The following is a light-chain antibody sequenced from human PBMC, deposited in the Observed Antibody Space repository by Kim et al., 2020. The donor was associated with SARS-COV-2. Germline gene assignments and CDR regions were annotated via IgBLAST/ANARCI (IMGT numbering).Light chain of an antibody. V-gene: IGLV1-44*01. J-gene: IGLJ2*01. Sequence: QSVLTQPPSASGTPGQRVTISCSGSSSNIGSNTVNWYQQLPGTAPKLLIYSNNQRPSGVPDRFSGSKSGTSASLAISGLQSEDEADYYCAAWDDSLNGGFGGGTQLTVL. CDR1: SSNIGSNT. CDR2: SNN. CDR3: AAWDDSLNGG.